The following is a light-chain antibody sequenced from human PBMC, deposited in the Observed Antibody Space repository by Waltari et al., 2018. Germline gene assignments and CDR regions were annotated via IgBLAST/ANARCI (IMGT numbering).Light chain of an antibody. CDR1: SSDVGSYNL. V-gene: IGLV2-23*01. J-gene: IGLJ2*01. Sequence: QSALTQPASVSGSPGQSITISCTGTSSDVGSYNLVSWYQQHPGKAPKLLIYEGSKRPSGVSNRLSGSKSGNTADLTIAGLQAEDEADYYCCSYAGSSTPYVVFGGGTKLTVL. CDR2: EGS. CDR3: CSYAGSSTPYVV.